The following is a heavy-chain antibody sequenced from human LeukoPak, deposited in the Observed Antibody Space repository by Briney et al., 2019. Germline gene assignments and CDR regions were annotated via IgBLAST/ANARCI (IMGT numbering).Heavy chain of an antibody. CDR1: GFTFSSYA. J-gene: IGHJ4*02. D-gene: IGHD2-15*01. V-gene: IGHV3-64*01. CDR2: ISSNGGST. Sequence: GGSLRLSCAASGFTFSSYAMHWVRQAPGKGLEYVSAISSNGGSTYYANSVKGRFTISRDDSKNTLYLQMGSLRAEDMAVYYCAMGYCSGGSCYPYYFDYWGQGTLVTVSS. CDR3: AMGYCSGGSCYPYYFDY.